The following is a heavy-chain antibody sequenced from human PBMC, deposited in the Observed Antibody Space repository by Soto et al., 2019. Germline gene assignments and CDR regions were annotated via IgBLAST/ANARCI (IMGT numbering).Heavy chain of an antibody. CDR1: GGSFSGYY. V-gene: IGHV4-34*01. J-gene: IGHJ6*02. CDR2: ISHSGST. D-gene: IGHD6-13*01. CDR3: ARRKAAAGTFLSYYYYGMDV. Sequence: PSETLSLTCAVYGGSFSGYYWSWIRQPPGKGLEWIGEISHSGSTKYNPSLKSRATISIDTSKNQFSLRLSSVTAADTAVYYCARRKAAAGTFLSYYYYGMDVWGQGTAVTVSS.